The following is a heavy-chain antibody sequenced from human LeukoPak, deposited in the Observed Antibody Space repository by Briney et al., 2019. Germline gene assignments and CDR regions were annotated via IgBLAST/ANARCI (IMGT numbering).Heavy chain of an antibody. V-gene: IGHV4-59*08. CDR1: GGSISSYY. J-gene: IGHJ4*02. D-gene: IGHD3-10*01. CDR2: IYYSGST. Sequence: SETLSLTCTVSGGSISSYYWSWIRQPPGKGLEWIGYIYYSGSTNYNPSLKSRVTISVDTSKNQFSLKLSSVTAADTAVYYCAANSADYNSLGSSYKVWGQGTLVTVSS. CDR3: AANSADYNSLGSSYKV.